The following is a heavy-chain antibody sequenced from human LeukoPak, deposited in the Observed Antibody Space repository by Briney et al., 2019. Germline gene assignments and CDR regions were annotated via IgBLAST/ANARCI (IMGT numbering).Heavy chain of an antibody. J-gene: IGHJ3*02. CDR2: ITPSGGST. D-gene: IGHD3-22*01. V-gene: IGHV1-46*01. CDR1: GYTFTSYY. Sequence: ASVKVSCKASGYTFTSYYMHWVRQAPGQGLEWMGIITPSGGSTSYAQKFQGRVTITTDTSTSTAYMELRSLRSNDTAVYYCARIGGGSSGYYQDAFDIWGQGTMVTVSS. CDR3: ARIGGGSSGYYQDAFDI.